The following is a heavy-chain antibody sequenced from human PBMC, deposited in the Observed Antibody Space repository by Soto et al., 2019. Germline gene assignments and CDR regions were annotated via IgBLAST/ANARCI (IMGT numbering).Heavy chain of an antibody. J-gene: IGHJ6*02. V-gene: IGHV3-23*01. Sequence: EVQLLESGGGLVQPGGSLRLSCAASGFTFSSYAMSWVRQAPGKGLEWVSAISGSGGSTYYADSVKGRFTISRDNSKNTLYLQMNSLRAEDTAVYYCARALGNTIFGVARYYYYGMDVWGQGTTVTVSS. CDR3: ARALGNTIFGVARYYYYGMDV. CDR2: ISGSGGST. CDR1: GFTFSSYA. D-gene: IGHD3-3*01.